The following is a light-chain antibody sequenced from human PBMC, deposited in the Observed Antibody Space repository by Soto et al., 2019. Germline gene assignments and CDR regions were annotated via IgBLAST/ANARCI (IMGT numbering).Light chain of an antibody. CDR3: QQYGSSPPSWT. V-gene: IGKV3-20*01. CDR1: QSVSSSY. Sequence: ESVLTQSPGTLSLSPRERATLSCRASQSVSSSYLAWYQQKPGQAPRLLIYGASSRATGIPDRFSGSGSGTDFTLTISRLEPEDFAVYYCQQYGSSPPSWTFGQGTKVEIQ. CDR2: GAS. J-gene: IGKJ1*01.